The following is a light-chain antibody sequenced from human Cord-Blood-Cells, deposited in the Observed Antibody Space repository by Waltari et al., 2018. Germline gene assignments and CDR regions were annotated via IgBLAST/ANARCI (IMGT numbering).Light chain of an antibody. CDR2: EGS. V-gene: IGLV2-23*01. J-gene: IGLJ1*01. CDR3: CSYAGSSTYV. Sequence: QSALTQPASVSGSPGQSITISCTGTSSDVGSYNLVSWYQQHPGKAPKLMIYEGSKRPSGVSNRSSGYKSGTTASLTISGLQAEDESDYYCCSYAGSSTYVFGTGTKVTVL. CDR1: SSDVGSYNL.